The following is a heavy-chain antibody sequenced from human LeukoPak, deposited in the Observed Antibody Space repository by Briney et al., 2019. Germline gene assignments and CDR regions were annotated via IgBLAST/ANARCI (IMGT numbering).Heavy chain of an antibody. CDR3: ARDCSASSSDYYLLGY. CDR1: GFTFSSYA. V-gene: IGHV3-66*01. J-gene: IGHJ4*02. D-gene: IGHD3-22*01. CDR2: IYNSGGT. Sequence: GGSLRLSCAASGFTFSSYAMSWVRQAPGKGLEWLSVIYNSGGTYYADSVEGRFTISRDNSKNTLYLQMNSLRVEDTAVYFCARDCSASSSDYYLLGYWGQGTLVTVSS.